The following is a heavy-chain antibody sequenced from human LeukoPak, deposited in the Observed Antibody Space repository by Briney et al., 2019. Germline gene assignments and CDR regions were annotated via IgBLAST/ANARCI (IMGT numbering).Heavy chain of an antibody. CDR2: IYYSGST. D-gene: IGHD3-9*01. J-gene: IGHJ2*01. CDR3: ARRPEVTLTGPILYWYFDL. Sequence: PSETLSLTCTVSGGSISSYYWSWIRQPPGKGLEWIGYIYYSGSTNYNPSLKSRVTISVDTSKNQFSLKLSSVTAADTAVYYCARRPEVTLTGPILYWYFDLWGRGTLVTVSS. V-gene: IGHV4-59*08. CDR1: GGSISSYY.